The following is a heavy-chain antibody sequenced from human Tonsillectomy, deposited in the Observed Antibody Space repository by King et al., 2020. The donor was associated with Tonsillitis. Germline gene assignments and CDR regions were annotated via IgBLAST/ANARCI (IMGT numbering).Heavy chain of an antibody. D-gene: IGHD3-22*01. CDR3: GRYYYASSGYYYVDY. J-gene: IGHJ4*02. CDR1: GYSFTSYW. Sequence: EVQLVQSGAEVKKPGESLRISCKGSGYSFTSYWISWVRQMPGKGLEWMGRIDPSDSYTNYSPSFQGHVTISADKSISTAYLQWSSLKASDTAMYYCGRYYYASSGYYYVDYWGQGTLVTVSS. CDR2: IDPSDSYT. V-gene: IGHV5-10-1*03.